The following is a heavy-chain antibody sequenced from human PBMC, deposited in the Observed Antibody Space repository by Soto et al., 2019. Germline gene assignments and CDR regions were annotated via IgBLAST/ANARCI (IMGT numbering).Heavy chain of an antibody. Sequence: EVQLLESGGGLLQPGGSLRLSCAASGFTFSSYAMSWVRQAPGKGLAWVSGISASGVSTYYEDSVKGRFTISRDNSENTLYLQMNSLSAEDTALYYCAKDRKTCSGWYWDYWGQGTLVTVSS. CDR1: GFTFSSYA. CDR2: ISASGVST. V-gene: IGHV3-23*01. J-gene: IGHJ4*02. CDR3: AKDRKTCSGWYWDY. D-gene: IGHD6-19*01.